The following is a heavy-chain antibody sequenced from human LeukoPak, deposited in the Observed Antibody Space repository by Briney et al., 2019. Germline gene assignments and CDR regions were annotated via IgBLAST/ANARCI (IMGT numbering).Heavy chain of an antibody. CDR3: AREGNYGDYGAFDI. Sequence: SVKVSCKASGGTFSSYAISWVRQAPGQGLEWMGGIIPIFGTANYAQEFQGRVTITADESTSTAYMELSSLRSEDTAVYYCAREGNYGDYGAFDIWGQGTMVTVSS. CDR2: IIPIFGTA. CDR1: GGTFSSYA. V-gene: IGHV1-69*13. J-gene: IGHJ3*02. D-gene: IGHD4-17*01.